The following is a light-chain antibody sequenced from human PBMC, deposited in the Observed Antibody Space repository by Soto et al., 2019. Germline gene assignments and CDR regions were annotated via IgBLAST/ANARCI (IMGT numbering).Light chain of an antibody. V-gene: IGKV1-5*01. CDR2: DAS. CDR3: QQYNSYST. J-gene: IGKJ1*01. CDR1: QSISSW. Sequence: DIQMRQGPSTLAGSVGERGTSACRASQSISSWLAWYQQKPGKAPKLLIYDASSLESGVPSSFSGSGSGTDFPLPISSMTPDDSATHYCQQYNSYSTFGQGTKVDIK.